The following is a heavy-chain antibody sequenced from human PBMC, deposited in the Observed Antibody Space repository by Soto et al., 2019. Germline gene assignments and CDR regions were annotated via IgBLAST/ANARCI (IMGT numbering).Heavy chain of an antibody. J-gene: IGHJ5*02. CDR2: IYQTGST. D-gene: IGHD5-12*01. V-gene: IGHV4-4*02. Sequence: QVQLQESGPGLVKPSGTLSLTCAVSNGYITSGNWWSWVRQPPGKGLEWIGDIYQTGSTNYNPSFRSLVIISVDKSKNNFSLSLSSVTAADTAVCLCGRVGSALAPIAGWFGPWGRVILVTVSS. CDR3: GRVGSALAPIAGWFGP. CDR1: NGYITSGNW.